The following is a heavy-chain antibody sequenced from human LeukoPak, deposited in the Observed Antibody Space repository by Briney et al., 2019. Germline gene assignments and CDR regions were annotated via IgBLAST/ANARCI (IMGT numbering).Heavy chain of an antibody. J-gene: IGHJ6*02. CDR2: IYYSGST. D-gene: IGHD3-10*01. Sequence: GSLRLSCAASGFIFGRDSMNWVRQAPGRGLEWIGSIYYSGSTYYNPSLKSRVTISVDTSKDQFSLKLSSVTAADTAVYYCARDRAGGVLWSPTYYYYGMDVWGQGTTVTVSS. CDR1: GFIFGRDS. V-gene: IGHV4-4*02. CDR3: ARDRAGGVLWSPTYYYYGMDV.